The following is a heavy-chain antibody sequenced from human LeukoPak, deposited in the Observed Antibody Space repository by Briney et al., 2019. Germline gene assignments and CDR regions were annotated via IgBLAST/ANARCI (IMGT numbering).Heavy chain of an antibody. J-gene: IGHJ4*02. V-gene: IGHV1-8*03. CDR1: GYTFTSYD. CDR3: ARSTYYDFWSGYPDFDY. CDR2: MNPNSGNT. Sequence: ASVKVSCKASGYTFTSYDINWVRQATGQGLEWMGWMNPNSGNTGYAQKFQGRVTITRNTSISTAYMELSSLRSEDTAVYYCARSTYYDFWSGYPDFDYWGQGTLVTVSS. D-gene: IGHD3-3*01.